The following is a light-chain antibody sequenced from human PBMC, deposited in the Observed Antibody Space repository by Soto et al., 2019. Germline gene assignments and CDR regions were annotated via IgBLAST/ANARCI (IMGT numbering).Light chain of an antibody. CDR2: EVT. J-gene: IGLJ2*01. Sequence: QSALTQPPSASGSPGQSVTLSCSGISSDIRDSNYVSWYQQHPGKAPKLVISEVTKRPSGVPDRFSGSRSGTTAFLTISGLQTEDEADYYCGPKAGSDKHVVFGGGTKLTVL. CDR3: GPKAGSDKHVV. V-gene: IGLV2-8*01. CDR1: SSDIRDSNY.